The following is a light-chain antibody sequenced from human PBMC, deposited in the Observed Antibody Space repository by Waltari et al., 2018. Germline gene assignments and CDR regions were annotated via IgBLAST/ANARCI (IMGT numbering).Light chain of an antibody. J-gene: IGKJ1*01. CDR2: GAS. CDR1: QSISNW. Sequence: IQMTKSPSTLSDSVGDRVTITCGASQSISNWLAWSQQKPGKAPKVMIYGASSLESGVPSRFSGSGSGTEFTLTISSLQPDDFATYYCQQYNTYPWTFGQGTKVEIK. V-gene: IGKV1-5*03. CDR3: QQYNTYPWT.